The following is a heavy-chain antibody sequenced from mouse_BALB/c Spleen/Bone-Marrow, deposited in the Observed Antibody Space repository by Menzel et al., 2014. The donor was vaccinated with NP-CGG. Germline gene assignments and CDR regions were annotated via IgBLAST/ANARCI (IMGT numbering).Heavy chain of an antibody. CDR3: ARQITTVDYAMDY. CDR1: GYTFTSYW. D-gene: IGHD1-1*01. J-gene: IGHJ4*01. Sequence: VQLQQSGAELAKPGASVKMSCKASGYTFTSYWMHWVKQGPGQGLEWIGYINPSTGYTEYNRKFKDKATLTADKSSSTAYMRLSSLTSEDSAVYYCARQITTVDYAMDYWGQGTSVTVSS. V-gene: IGHV1-7*01. CDR2: INPSTGYT.